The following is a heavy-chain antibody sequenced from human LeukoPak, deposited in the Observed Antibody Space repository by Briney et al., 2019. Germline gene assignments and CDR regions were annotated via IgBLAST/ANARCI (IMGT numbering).Heavy chain of an antibody. J-gene: IGHJ5*02. V-gene: IGHV3-30-3*01. D-gene: IGHD5-12*01. CDR2: ISYDGSNK. Sequence: PGRSLRLSCAASGFTFSSYAMHWVRQAPGKGLEWVAVISYDGSNKYYADSVKGRFTISRDNSKNTLYLQMNSLRAEGTAVYYCAREGRDIVDLGLNWFDPWGQGTLVTISS. CDR1: GFTFSSYA. CDR3: AREGRDIVDLGLNWFDP.